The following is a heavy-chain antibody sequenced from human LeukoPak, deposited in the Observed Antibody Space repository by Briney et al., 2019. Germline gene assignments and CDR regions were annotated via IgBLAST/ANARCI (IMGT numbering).Heavy chain of an antibody. CDR3: ARVGSSGWYVHPTLDY. J-gene: IGHJ4*02. CDR1: GYTFTGYY. V-gene: IGHV1-2*02. Sequence: ASVKVSCKASGYTFTGYYMHWVRQAPGQGLEWMGWINPNSGDTNYAQKFQGRVTVTRDTSISTAYMEPSRLRFDDTAVYYCARVGSSGWYVHPTLDYWGQGTLVTVSS. CDR2: INPNSGDT. D-gene: IGHD6-19*01.